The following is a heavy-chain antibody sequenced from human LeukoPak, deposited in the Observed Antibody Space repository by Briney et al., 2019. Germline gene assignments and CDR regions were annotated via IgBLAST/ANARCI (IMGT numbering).Heavy chain of an antibody. CDR1: GGTFSSYA. V-gene: IGHV1-69*04. CDR2: IIPILGIA. CDR3: ARDVVRGVIFYGMDV. J-gene: IGHJ6*02. D-gene: IGHD3-10*01. Sequence: GASVKVSCKASGGTFSSYAISWVRQAPGQGLEWMGRIIPILGIANYAQKFQGRVTITADKSTSTAYMELSSLRSEDTAVYYCARDVVRGVIFYGMDVWGQGTTVTVSS.